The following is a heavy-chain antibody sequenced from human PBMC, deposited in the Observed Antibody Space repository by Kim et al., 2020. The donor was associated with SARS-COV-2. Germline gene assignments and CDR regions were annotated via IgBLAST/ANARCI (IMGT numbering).Heavy chain of an antibody. CDR1: GYTFTSYG. V-gene: IGHV1-18*01. CDR2: ISAYNGNT. Sequence: ASVKVSCKASGYTFTSYGISWVRQAPGQGLEWMGWISAYNGNTNYAQKLQGRVTMTTDTSTSTAYMELRSLRSDDTAVYYCARDKGVGDSSGWWGFDYYYYYGMDVWGQGTTVTVSS. J-gene: IGHJ6*02. D-gene: IGHD6-19*01. CDR3: ARDKGVGDSSGWWGFDYYYYYGMDV.